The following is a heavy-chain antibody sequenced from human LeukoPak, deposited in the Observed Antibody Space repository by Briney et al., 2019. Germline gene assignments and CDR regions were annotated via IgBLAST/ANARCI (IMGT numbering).Heavy chain of an antibody. V-gene: IGHV3-11*04. CDR3: ARQSGYDFWSGYQGHPDY. D-gene: IGHD3-3*01. Sequence: PGGSLRLSCVASGFSFSDYYMSWIRQAPGKGLEWVSYIGSTIYYADSVKGRFTISRDNAKNSLYLQMNSLRAEDTAVYYCARQSGYDFWSGYQGHPDYWGQGTLVTVSS. CDR2: IGSTI. CDR1: GFSFSDYY. J-gene: IGHJ4*02.